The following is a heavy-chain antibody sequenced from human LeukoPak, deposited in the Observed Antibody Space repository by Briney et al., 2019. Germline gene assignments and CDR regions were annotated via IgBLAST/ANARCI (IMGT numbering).Heavy chain of an antibody. CDR3: ARDHSAHPTYQDY. Sequence: ASVKVSCKASGYTFTSYYMHWVRQAPGQGLEWMGWINPNSGATNYAQRFQGRVTMTRDTSISTAYMELSRLTSDDTAVYYCARDHSAHPTYQDYWGQGTLVTVSS. CDR1: GYTFTSYY. V-gene: IGHV1-2*02. J-gene: IGHJ4*02. D-gene: IGHD1-26*01. CDR2: INPNSGAT.